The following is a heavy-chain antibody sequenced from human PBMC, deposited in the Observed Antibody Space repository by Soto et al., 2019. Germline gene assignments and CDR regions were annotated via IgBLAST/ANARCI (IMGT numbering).Heavy chain of an antibody. CDR2: IYHSGST. J-gene: IGHJ5*02. V-gene: IGHV4-4*02. D-gene: IGHD6-19*01. CDR3: ASEAVACTGRPRNWFDP. Sequence: QVQRQESGPGLVKPSGTLSLTCAVSGGSISSSNWWSWVRQPPGKGLEWIGEIYHSGSTNYNPSLKSRVTISVDKSKDQFSLKLSSVTAADTAVYYCASEAVACTGRPRNWFDPWGQGTLVTVSS. CDR1: GGSISSSNW.